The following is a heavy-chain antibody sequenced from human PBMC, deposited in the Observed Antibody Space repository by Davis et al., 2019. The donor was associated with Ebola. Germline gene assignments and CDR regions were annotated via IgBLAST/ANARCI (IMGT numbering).Heavy chain of an antibody. CDR2: IYYSGST. J-gene: IGHJ1*01. V-gene: IGHV4-30-4*01. CDR1: GGSISSGDYY. CDR3: AREGPCSGGSCYFPE. Sequence: SETLSLTCTVSGGSISSGDYYWSWIRQPPGKGLEWIGYIYYSGSTYYNPSLKSRVTISVDTSKNQFSLKLSSVTAADTAVYYCAREGPCSGGSCYFPEWGQGTLVTVSS. D-gene: IGHD2-15*01.